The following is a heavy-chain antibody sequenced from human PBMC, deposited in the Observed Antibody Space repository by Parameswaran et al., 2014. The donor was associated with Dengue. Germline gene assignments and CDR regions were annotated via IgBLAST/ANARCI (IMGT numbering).Heavy chain of an antibody. V-gene: IGHV1-69*02. D-gene: IGHD5-18*01. CDR3: ARHPTAMDFDY. CDR2: IIPILGIA. J-gene: IGHJ4*02. Sequence: SWVRQAPGQGLEWMGRIIPILGIANYAQKFQGRVTITADKSTSTAYMELSSLRFEDTAVYYCARHPTAMDFDYWGQGTLVTVSS.